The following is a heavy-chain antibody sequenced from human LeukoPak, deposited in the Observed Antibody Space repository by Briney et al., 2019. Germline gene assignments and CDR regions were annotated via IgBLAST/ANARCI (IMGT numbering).Heavy chain of an antibody. J-gene: IGHJ4*02. Sequence: SETLSLTCTVSGGSISSSSYYWGWIRQPPGRGLEWIGSIYYSGSTYYNPSLKSRVTISVDTSKNQFSLKLSSVTAADTAVYYCARYWYLRRVDYWGQGTLVTVSS. CDR2: IYYSGST. CDR3: ARYWYLRRVDY. CDR1: GGSISSSSYY. V-gene: IGHV4-39*01. D-gene: IGHD2-8*02.